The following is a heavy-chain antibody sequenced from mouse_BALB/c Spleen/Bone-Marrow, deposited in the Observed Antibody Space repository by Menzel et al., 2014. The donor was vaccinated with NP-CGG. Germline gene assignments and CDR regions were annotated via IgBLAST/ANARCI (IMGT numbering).Heavy chain of an antibody. CDR3: ARGAYYYGSSYDAMDY. J-gene: IGHJ4*01. CDR2: ISSGSSTI. D-gene: IGHD1-1*01. CDR1: GLTFSSFG. V-gene: IGHV5-17*02. Sequence: EVKVVDSGGGLVQPGGSRKLSCAASGLTFSSFGMHWVRQAPEKGLEWVAYISSGSSTIYYADTVKGRFTISRDNPKNTLFLQMTSLRSEDTAMYYCARGAYYYGSSYDAMDYWGQGTSVTVSS.